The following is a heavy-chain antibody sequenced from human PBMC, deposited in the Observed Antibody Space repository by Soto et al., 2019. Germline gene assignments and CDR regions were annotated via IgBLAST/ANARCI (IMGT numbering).Heavy chain of an antibody. CDR3: ARSQGSSTSLEIYYYYYYGMDV. Sequence: QVQLVQSGAEVKKPGSSVKVSCKASGGTFSSYAISWVRQAPGQGLEWMGGITPISDTTNYAQKFQGRVTITADESTSTAYMELSILRSEDTAVYYCARSQGSSTSLEIYYYYYYGMDVWGQGTTVTVSS. D-gene: IGHD2-2*01. J-gene: IGHJ6*02. CDR2: ITPISDTT. CDR1: GGTFSSYA. V-gene: IGHV1-69*01.